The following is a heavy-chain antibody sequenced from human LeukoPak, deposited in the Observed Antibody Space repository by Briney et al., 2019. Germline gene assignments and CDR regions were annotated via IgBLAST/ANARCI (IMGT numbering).Heavy chain of an antibody. CDR2: ISGSGGST. CDR3: AKVGMTTVVKAYYLDY. CDR1: GFTLSSYD. J-gene: IGHJ4*02. V-gene: IGHV3-23*01. D-gene: IGHD4-23*01. Sequence: PGGSLRLSCAASGFTLSSYDMTWVRQAPGKGLEWVSAISGSGGSTYYADSVKGRFTISRDNSKNTLYLQMNSLRAEDTAVYYCAKVGMTTVVKAYYLDYWGQGTLVTVSS.